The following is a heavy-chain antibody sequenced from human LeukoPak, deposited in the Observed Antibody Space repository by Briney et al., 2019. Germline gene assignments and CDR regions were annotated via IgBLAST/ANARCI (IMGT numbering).Heavy chain of an antibody. Sequence: GGSLRLSCAASGFTFNTCSMNWVRHAPGKGLEWVSSISSSSSYIYYADSVKGRFTISRDNAKNSLYLQMNSLRAEDTAVYYCARDLGRSGYYTIDAFDIWGQGTMVTVSS. CDR3: ARDLGRSGYYTIDAFDI. V-gene: IGHV3-21*01. CDR2: ISSSSSYI. CDR1: GFTFNTCS. D-gene: IGHD3-22*01. J-gene: IGHJ3*02.